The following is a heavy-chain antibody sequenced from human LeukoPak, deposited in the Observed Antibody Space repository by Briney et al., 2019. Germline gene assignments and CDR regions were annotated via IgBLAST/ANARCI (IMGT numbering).Heavy chain of an antibody. V-gene: IGHV1-69*05. J-gene: IGHJ5*02. CDR2: IIPIFGTA. D-gene: IGHD2-2*02. CDR3: ARDRGYCSSTSCYRNWFDP. Sequence: GASVKVSCKASGGTFSSYAISWVRQAPGQGLEWMGGIIPIFGTANYAQKFQGRVTITTDESTSTAYMELSSLRSEDTAVYYCARDRGYCSSTSCYRNWFDPWGQGTLVTVSS. CDR1: GGTFSSYA.